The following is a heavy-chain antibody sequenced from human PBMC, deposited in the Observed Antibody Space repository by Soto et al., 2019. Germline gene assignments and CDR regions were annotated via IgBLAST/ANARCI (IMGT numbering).Heavy chain of an antibody. V-gene: IGHV4-30-4*01. CDR2: IYYSGST. Sequence: PSETLSLTCTVSGGSISSGDYYWSWIRQPPGKGLEWIGYIYYSGSTYYNPSLKSRVTISVDTSKNQFSLKLSSVTAADTVVYYCARDRGYYGSGSPFRYYYYGIDVWGQGTTVTVSS. CDR1: GGSISSGDYY. CDR3: ARDRGYYGSGSPFRYYYYGIDV. J-gene: IGHJ6*02. D-gene: IGHD3-10*01.